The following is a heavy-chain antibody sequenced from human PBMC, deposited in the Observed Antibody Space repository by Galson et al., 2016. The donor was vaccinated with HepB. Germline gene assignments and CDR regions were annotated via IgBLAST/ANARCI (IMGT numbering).Heavy chain of an antibody. J-gene: IGHJ4*02. CDR1: GFSFSSYW. D-gene: IGHD6-13*01. Sequence: SLRLSCAASGFSFSSYWMSWVRQAPGKGLEWVANIKQDGSENNYVDSVKGRVTISRDNAKNSLYLQMNSLRAEDTAVYYCAREGRSWYPGCFDYWGQGTLVTVSS. CDR2: IKQDGSEN. CDR3: AREGRSWYPGCFDY. V-gene: IGHV3-7*05.